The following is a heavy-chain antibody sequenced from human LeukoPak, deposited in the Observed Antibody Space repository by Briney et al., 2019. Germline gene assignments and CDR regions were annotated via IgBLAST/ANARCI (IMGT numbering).Heavy chain of an antibody. CDR1: GFTFSSYD. D-gene: IGHD5-24*01. V-gene: IGHV3-13*05. Sequence: GGSLRLSCAASGFTFSSYDMHWVRQTTGKGLEWVSAIGTAGDPYYPGSVKGRFTISRDNSKNTLYLQMNSLRAEDTAVYYCAKGDGDGYNYPFDYWGQGTLVTVSS. CDR3: AKGDGDGYNYPFDY. J-gene: IGHJ4*02. CDR2: IGTAGDP.